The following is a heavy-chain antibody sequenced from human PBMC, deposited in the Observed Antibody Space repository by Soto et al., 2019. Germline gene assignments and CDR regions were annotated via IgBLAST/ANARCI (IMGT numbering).Heavy chain of an antibody. V-gene: IGHV3-7*05. CDR1: GFTFSSYW. J-gene: IGHJ4*02. CDR2: IKQDGSEK. D-gene: IGHD3-22*01. CDR3: ATYYYDSSGYYSDGY. Sequence: EVQLVESGGGLVQPGGSLRLSCAASGFTFSSYWMSWVRQAPGKGLEWVANIKQDGSEKYYVDSVKGRFTISRDNAKNSLYLQMNRLRAEDTAVYYCATYYYDSSGYYSDGYWGQGTLVTVSS.